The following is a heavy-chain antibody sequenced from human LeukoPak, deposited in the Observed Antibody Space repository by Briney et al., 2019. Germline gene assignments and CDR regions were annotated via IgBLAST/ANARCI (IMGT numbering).Heavy chain of an antibody. V-gene: IGHV4-34*01. CDR2: INHSGST. Sequence: SETLSLTCTVSGGSISSYYWSWIRQPPGKGLEWIGEINHSGSTNYNPSLKSRVTISVDTSKNQFSLKLSSVTAADTAVYYCARHVRYILTGYYHPFDYWGQGTLVTVSS. J-gene: IGHJ4*02. CDR1: GGSISSYY. CDR3: ARHVRYILTGYYHPFDY. D-gene: IGHD3-9*01.